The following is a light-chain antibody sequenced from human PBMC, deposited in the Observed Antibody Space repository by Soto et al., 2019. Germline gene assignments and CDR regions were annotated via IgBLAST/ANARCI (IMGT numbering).Light chain of an antibody. CDR3: QQYNSYSYT. CDR2: DAS. CDR1: QDIINY. V-gene: IGKV1-5*01. Sequence: DIQMTQSPSSLSASVGDRVTITCQASQDIINYLNWYQQKPGKAPKLLIYDASSLESGVPSRFSGSGSGTEFTLTISSLQPDDFATYYCQQYNSYSYTFGQGTRLEIK. J-gene: IGKJ5*01.